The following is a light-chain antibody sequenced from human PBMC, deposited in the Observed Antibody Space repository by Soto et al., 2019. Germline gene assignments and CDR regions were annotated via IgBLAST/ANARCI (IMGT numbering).Light chain of an antibody. CDR3: QQYSNYSPWT. CDR2: DAS. Sequence: IQMTQSPSTLSASVGDRVTITCRASQTISNWLAWYQQKPGKAPKLLIYDASSLQSGVPSRFSGSGSGTEFTLTISSLQPDDFATYYCQQYSNYSPWTFGQGTKV. J-gene: IGKJ1*01. CDR1: QTISNW. V-gene: IGKV1-5*01.